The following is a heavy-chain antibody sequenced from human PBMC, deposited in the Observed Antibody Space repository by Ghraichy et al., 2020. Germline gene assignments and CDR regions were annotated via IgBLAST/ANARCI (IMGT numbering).Heavy chain of an antibody. CDR2: ISGSGGST. CDR1: GFTFSSYA. V-gene: IGHV3-23*01. CDR3: AKPNDYGDYDGFDY. Sequence: GESLNISCAASGFTFSSYAMSWVRQAPGKGLEWVSAISGSGGSTYYADSVKGRFTISRDNSKNTLYLQMNSLRAEDTALYYCAKPNDYGDYDGFDYWGQGTLVTVSS. D-gene: IGHD4-17*01. J-gene: IGHJ4*02.